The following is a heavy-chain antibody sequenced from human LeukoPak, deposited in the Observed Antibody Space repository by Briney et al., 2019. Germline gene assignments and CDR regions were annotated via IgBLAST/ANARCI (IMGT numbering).Heavy chain of an antibody. J-gene: IGHJ4*02. CDR3: AKDIVVVTAILFDY. CDR1: GFTFSSYA. CDR2: ISGSGGST. Sequence: GGSLRLSCAASGFTFSSYAMSWVRQAPGKGPEWVSAISGSGGSTYYADSVKGRFTISRDNSKNTLYLQMNSLRAEDTAVYYRAKDIVVVTAILFDYWGQGTLVTVSS. D-gene: IGHD2-21*02. V-gene: IGHV3-23*01.